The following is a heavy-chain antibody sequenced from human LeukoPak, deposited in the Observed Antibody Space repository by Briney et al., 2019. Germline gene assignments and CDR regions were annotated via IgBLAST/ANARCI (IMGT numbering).Heavy chain of an antibody. CDR1: GFTFSNYW. J-gene: IGHJ3*02. CDR3: ARDSGGSASHGFDAFDI. CDR2: TKPDGGEK. Sequence: PGGPLRLTCAASGFTFSNYWMNWVRQAPGKGLEWMANTKPDGGEKSYVDSVKGRFTISRDNAKNSLHLQMNSLRAEDTAVYYCARDSGGSASHGFDAFDIWGQGTMVTVSS. D-gene: IGHD3-10*01. V-gene: IGHV3-7*01.